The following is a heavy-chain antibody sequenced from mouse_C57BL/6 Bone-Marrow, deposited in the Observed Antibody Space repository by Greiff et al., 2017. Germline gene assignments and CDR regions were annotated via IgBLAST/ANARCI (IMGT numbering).Heavy chain of an antibody. CDR3: TGDSLYYYAMDY. CDR1: GYTFTDYE. Sequence: QVQLQQSGAELVRPGASVTLSCKASGYTFTDYEMHWVKQTPVHGLEWIGAIDPETGGTAYNQKFKGKAILTADKSSSTAYMELRSLTSEDSAVYYCTGDSLYYYAMDYWGQGTSVTVSS. CDR2: IDPETGGT. J-gene: IGHJ4*01. V-gene: IGHV1-15*01.